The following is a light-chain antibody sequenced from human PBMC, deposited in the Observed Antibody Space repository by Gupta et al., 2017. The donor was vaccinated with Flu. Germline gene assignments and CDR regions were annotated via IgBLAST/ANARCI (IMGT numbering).Light chain of an antibody. V-gene: IGKV6-21*01. J-gene: IGKJ1*01. CDR1: QSIGSS. Sequence: EIVLTQSPDSQSVTPKEKVTITCRARQSIGSSLHWYQQKPDQSPKLLIKYASQSFSGVPSRFSGSGSGTDFTLNINSLEAEDAATYYCQQSSSLPQTFGQGTKVEI. CDR2: YAS. CDR3: QQSSSLPQT.